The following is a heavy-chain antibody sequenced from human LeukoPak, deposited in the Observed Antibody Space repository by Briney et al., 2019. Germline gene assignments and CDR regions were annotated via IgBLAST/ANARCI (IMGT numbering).Heavy chain of an antibody. CDR2: ISYDGSNK. Sequence: PGGSLRLSCAASGFTFSSYGMHWVRQAPGKGLEWVAVISYDGSNKYYADSVKGRFTISRDNSKNTLYLQMNSLRAEDTAVYYCAKSEDLYDSSGYYPAGGEYWGQGTLSPSPQ. V-gene: IGHV3-30*18. J-gene: IGHJ4*02. CDR1: GFTFSSYG. CDR3: AKSEDLYDSSGYYPAGGEY. D-gene: IGHD3-22*01.